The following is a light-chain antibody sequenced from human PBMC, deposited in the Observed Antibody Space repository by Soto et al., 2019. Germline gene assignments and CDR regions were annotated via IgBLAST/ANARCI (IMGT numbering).Light chain of an antibody. CDR1: QSVSSN. CDR3: QQYNNWPQT. Sequence: EIVMTQSPATLSVSPGERATLSCRAGQSVSSNLAWYQQKPGQAPRLLIYGASTRATGIPARFSGSGSGTEFTLTISSLQSEDFAVYYCQQYNNWPQTFGPGTKVDIK. J-gene: IGKJ3*01. CDR2: GAS. V-gene: IGKV3-15*01.